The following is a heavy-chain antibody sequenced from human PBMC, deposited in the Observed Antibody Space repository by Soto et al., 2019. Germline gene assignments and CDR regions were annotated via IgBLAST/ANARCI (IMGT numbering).Heavy chain of an antibody. CDR1: GFTFSSYD. Sequence: PGGSLRLSCAASGFTFSSYDMHWVRQATGKGLEWVSAIGTAGDTYYPGSVKGRFTISRENAKNSLYLQMNSLRAEDTAVYYCERLSGYDWYYGMDVWGQGTTVTVSS. D-gene: IGHD5-12*01. CDR2: IGTAGDT. J-gene: IGHJ6*02. CDR3: ERLSGYDWYYGMDV. V-gene: IGHV3-13*01.